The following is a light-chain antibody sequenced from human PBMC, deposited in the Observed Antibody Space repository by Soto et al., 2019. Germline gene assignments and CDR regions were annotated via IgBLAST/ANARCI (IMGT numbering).Light chain of an antibody. V-gene: IGLV1-44*01. Sequence: QSALTQPPSASGTPGQRVTLSCSGSSSNIGSNTVNWYQQLPGTAPKLLIYSNNQRPSGVPDRFSGSKSGTSASLAISGLQSEDEPDYYCAAWDDSLNGFYVFGTGTKVTVL. J-gene: IGLJ1*01. CDR1: SSNIGSNT. CDR2: SNN. CDR3: AAWDDSLNGFYV.